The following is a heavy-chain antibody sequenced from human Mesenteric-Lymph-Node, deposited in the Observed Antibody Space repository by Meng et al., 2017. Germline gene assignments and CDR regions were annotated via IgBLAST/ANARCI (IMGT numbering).Heavy chain of an antibody. CDR1: GFTFSSYA. J-gene: IGHJ5*02. V-gene: IGHV3-30*01. D-gene: IGHD6-19*01. CDR3: AGEDHPRDPYWSERAFIAVAGVLGTSNWFDP. CDR2: ISYDGSNK. Sequence: GESLKISCAASGFTFSSYAMHWVRQAPGKGLEWVAVISYDGSNKYYADSVKGRFTISRDNSKNTLYLQMNSLRAEDTAVYYCAGEDHPRDPYWSERAFIAVAGVLGTSNWFDPWGQGTLVTVSS.